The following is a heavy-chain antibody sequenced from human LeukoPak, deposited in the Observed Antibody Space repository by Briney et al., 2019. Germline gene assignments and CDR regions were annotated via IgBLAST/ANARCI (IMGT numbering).Heavy chain of an antibody. CDR1: GGSISSYY. CDR3: AREWSIRGVNSYGMDV. J-gene: IGHJ6*04. D-gene: IGHD3-10*01. CDR2: IYYSGST. V-gene: IGHV4-59*01. Sequence: SETLSLTCTVSGGSISSYYWSWIRQPPGKGQERIGYIYYSGSTNYNPSLKSRVTISVDTSKNQFSLKLSSVTAADTAVYYCAREWSIRGVNSYGMDVWGKGTTVTVSS.